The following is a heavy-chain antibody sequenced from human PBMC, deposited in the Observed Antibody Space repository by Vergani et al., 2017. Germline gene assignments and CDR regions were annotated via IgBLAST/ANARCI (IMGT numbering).Heavy chain of an antibody. CDR3: ARHSTVEWLVKLGWIDP. D-gene: IGHD6-19*01. Sequence: QLQLQESGPGLVKPSATLSLTFSVSGASIRSSNFYLGWVPQPPGKGLEWIASIYYSGSTYYKPSLKSLVTISVDTSKNQFSLKLSPVTAADTAVYFCARHSTVEWLVKLGWIDPWGQGILVTVSS. J-gene: IGHJ5*02. CDR1: GASIRSSNFY. CDR2: IYYSGST. V-gene: IGHV4-39*01.